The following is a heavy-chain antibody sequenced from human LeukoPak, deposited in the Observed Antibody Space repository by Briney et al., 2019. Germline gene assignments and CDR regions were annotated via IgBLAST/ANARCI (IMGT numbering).Heavy chain of an antibody. D-gene: IGHD3-22*01. J-gene: IGHJ4*02. CDR2: ISGSGGST. Sequence: GALRLSCAASGFTFSSYGMSWVRQAPGKGLEWVSAISGSGGSTYYADSVKGRFTISRDNSKNTLYLQMNSLRAEDTAVYYCAKDPTYYYDSSGYRTQYYFDYWGQGTLVTVSS. V-gene: IGHV3-23*01. CDR3: AKDPTYYYDSSGYRTQYYFDY. CDR1: GFTFSSYG.